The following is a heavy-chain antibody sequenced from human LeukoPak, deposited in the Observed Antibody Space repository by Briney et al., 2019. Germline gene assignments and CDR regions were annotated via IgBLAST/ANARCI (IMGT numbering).Heavy chain of an antibody. J-gene: IGHJ1*01. CDR3: AREPRRDGSNYFQY. Sequence: PSETLSLTCAVPGGSVSNKAYYWNWIRQHPGKGLEWIGYIYNSGNTYYNPSLKSRVTISVDTSKNQFSLNLRSVTAADTAVYYCAREPRRDGSNYFQYWGQGALVTVSS. CDR1: GGSVSNKAYY. D-gene: IGHD5-24*01. CDR2: IYNSGNT. V-gene: IGHV4-31*11.